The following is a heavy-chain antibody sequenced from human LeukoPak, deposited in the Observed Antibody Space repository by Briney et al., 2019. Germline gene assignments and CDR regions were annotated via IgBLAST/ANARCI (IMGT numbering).Heavy chain of an antibody. CDR2: IGRSGDTI. V-gene: IGHV3-11*04. CDR1: GFTFSDFS. J-gene: IGHJ4*02. CDR3: ARGSSVGYY. Sequence: PGGSLRLSCAASGFTFSDFSITWVRQTPGKGLEWVSYIGRSGDTIHYADSVKGRFTISRDNAKNLAFLQLKSLRVEDTAVYYCARGSSVGYYWGQGTRVTVS. D-gene: IGHD2-15*01.